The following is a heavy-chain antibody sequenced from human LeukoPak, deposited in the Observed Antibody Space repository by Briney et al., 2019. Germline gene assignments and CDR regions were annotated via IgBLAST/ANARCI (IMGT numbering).Heavy chain of an antibody. V-gene: IGHV1-69*05. D-gene: IGHD3-16*01. Sequence: ASVKLSCKASGGTFSSYAISWVRQAPGQGLEWMGRIIPIFGTANYAQKFQGRVTITTDESTSTAYMELSSLRSEDTAVYYCARDSSVLGELNYCYYYMDVWGKGNTVPVSS. CDR2: IIPIFGTA. CDR1: GGTFSSYA. J-gene: IGHJ6*03. CDR3: ARDSSVLGELNYCYYYMDV.